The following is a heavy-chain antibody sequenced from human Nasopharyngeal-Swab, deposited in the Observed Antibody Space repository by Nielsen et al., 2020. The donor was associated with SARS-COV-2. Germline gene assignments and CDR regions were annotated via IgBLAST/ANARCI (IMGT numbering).Heavy chain of an antibody. CDR2: ISGRDYST. D-gene: IGHD2-15*01. V-gene: IGHV3-23*01. CDR1: GFTFSTYA. CDR3: VKEGSDFDY. J-gene: IGHJ4*02. Sequence: GESLKISCAASGFTFSTYAISWVRQAPGKGLEWVSVISGRDYSTHYADSVKGRFTISRDNSKNTVSLQMNSLRAEDTAVYYCVKEGSDFDYWGQGTLVTVSS.